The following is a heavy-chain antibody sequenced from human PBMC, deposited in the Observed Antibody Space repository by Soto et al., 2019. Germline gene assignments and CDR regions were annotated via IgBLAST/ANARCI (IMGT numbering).Heavy chain of an antibody. V-gene: IGHV4-39*01. J-gene: IGHJ4*02. D-gene: IGHD3-3*01. CDR2: SFYRGST. Sequence: QLQLQESGPGLVKPSETLSLTCTVSGGSISSRSHYWGWIRQSPGKHLEWIGISFYRGSTHYNPSLETRVTISVDTSKNQVSLKLYSVTAADTAVYYCATADGFGVVTPFFEYWGQGILVTVSS. CDR3: ATADGFGVVTPFFEY. CDR1: GGSISSRSHY.